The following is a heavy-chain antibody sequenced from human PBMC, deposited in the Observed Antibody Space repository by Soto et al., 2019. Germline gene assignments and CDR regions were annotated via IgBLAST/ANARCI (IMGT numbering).Heavy chain of an antibody. Sequence: QVQLVESGGGVVQPGRSLRLSCAASGFTFSSYGMHWVRQAPGKGLEWVAVISYDGSNKYYADSVKGRFTISRDNSKNTLYLQMNSLRAEDTAVYYCAKAPPPLYGDYLSYWGQGTLVTVSS. J-gene: IGHJ4*02. CDR2: ISYDGSNK. CDR3: AKAPPPLYGDYLSY. CDR1: GFTFSSYG. D-gene: IGHD4-17*01. V-gene: IGHV3-30*18.